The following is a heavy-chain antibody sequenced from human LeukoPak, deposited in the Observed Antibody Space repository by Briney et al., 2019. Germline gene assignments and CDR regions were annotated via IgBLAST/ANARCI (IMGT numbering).Heavy chain of an antibody. CDR1: RFTFDEYG. D-gene: IGHD5-18*01. V-gene: IGHV3-7*01. J-gene: IGHJ4*02. CDR3: ARDLRTGYTYGYPLDY. Sequence: GGSLRLSCAASRFTFDEYGMSWVRQTAGKGLEWVANINQDGSLKYYVDSAKGRFTISRDNAKNSLYLQMNSLRAEDTAFYYCARDLRTGYTYGYPLDYWGQGTLVTVSS. CDR2: INQDGSLK.